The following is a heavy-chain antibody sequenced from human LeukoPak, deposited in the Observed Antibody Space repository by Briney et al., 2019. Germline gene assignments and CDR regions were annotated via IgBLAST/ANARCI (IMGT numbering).Heavy chain of an antibody. CDR2: IIPILGIA. CDR1: GGTFSSYA. V-gene: IGHV1-69*04. CDR3: ASSLLAGDIDY. Sequence: ASVKVSCKASGGTFSSYAISWVRQAPGQGLEWMGRIIPILGIANYAQKFQGRVTITADKSTSTAYMELSSLRSEDTAVYYCASSLLAGDIDYWGQGTLVTVSS. D-gene: IGHD1-14*01. J-gene: IGHJ4*02.